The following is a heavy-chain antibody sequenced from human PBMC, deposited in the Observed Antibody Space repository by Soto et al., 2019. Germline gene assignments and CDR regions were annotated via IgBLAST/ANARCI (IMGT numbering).Heavy chain of an antibody. J-gene: IGHJ3*02. CDR2: IIPILGIA. V-gene: IGHV1-69*08. CDR1: GGTFSSYT. Sequence: QVQLVQSGAEVKKPGSSVKVSCKASGGTFSSYTISWVRQAPGQGLEWMGRIIPILGIANYAQKFQGRVTITADKSTSTAYVELSSLRSEDTAVYYCAREGYCSGGSCYREWRAFDIWGQGTMVTVSS. D-gene: IGHD2-15*01. CDR3: AREGYCSGGSCYREWRAFDI.